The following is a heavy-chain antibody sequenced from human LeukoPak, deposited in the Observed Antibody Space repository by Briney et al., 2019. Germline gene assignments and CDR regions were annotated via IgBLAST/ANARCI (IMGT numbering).Heavy chain of an antibody. CDR2: IYYSGST. CDR3: ARDPGYSSGWVFDY. V-gene: IGHV4-30-4*08. CDR1: GGSISSGDYY. D-gene: IGHD6-19*01. J-gene: IGHJ4*02. Sequence: SQTLSLTCTVSGGSISSGDYYWSWIRQPPRKGLEWIGYIYYSGSTYYNPSLKSRVTISVDTSKNQFSLKLSSVTAADTAVYYCARDPGYSSGWVFDYWGQGTLVTVSS.